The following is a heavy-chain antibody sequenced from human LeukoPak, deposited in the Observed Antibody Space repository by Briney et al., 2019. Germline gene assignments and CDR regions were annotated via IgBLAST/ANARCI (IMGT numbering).Heavy chain of an antibody. CDR2: IIANSGVT. J-gene: IGHJ6*02. Sequence: ASVKVSCKASGYTFTGYYMHWVRQAPGQGLEWMGWIIANSGVTNYAQKFQGRVTMTRDTSISTAYMELSRLRSDDTAVYYCASGTYYYDSSGGGRYYYRMDVWGQGTTVTVSS. V-gene: IGHV1-2*02. CDR1: GYTFTGYY. CDR3: ASGTYYYDSSGGGRYYYRMDV. D-gene: IGHD3-22*01.